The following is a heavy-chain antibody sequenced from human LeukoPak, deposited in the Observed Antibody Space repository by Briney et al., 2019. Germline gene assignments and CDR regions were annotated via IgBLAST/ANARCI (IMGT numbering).Heavy chain of an antibody. J-gene: IGHJ4*02. CDR2: ISYDGSNK. Sequence: GRSLRLSCAASGFTFSSYGMHWVRQAPGKGLEWVAVISYDGSNKYYADSVKGRFTISRDNSKNTLYLQMNSLRAEDTAVYYCARGPRYFDYWGQGTLVTVSS. CDR3: ARGPRYFDY. V-gene: IGHV3-30*03. CDR1: GFTFSSYG.